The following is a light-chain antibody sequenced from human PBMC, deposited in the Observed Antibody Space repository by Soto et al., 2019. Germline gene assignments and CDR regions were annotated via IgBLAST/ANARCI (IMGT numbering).Light chain of an antibody. Sequence: QPVLTQPPSVSGAPGQRIIISCTGSSSNIGAGFDVHWYQHLPGTAPKLLVYDNDNRPSGLPARFSGSRSGTSASLAITSLQADDEADYYCQSYDNSLSGVVFGGGTKLTVL. CDR2: DND. J-gene: IGLJ2*01. V-gene: IGLV1-40*01. CDR3: QSYDNSLSGVV. CDR1: SSNIGAGFD.